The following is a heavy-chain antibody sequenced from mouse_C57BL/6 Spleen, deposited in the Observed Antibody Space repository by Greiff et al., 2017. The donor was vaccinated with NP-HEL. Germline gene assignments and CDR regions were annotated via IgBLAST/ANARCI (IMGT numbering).Heavy chain of an antibody. CDR2: IDPSDSYP. CDR3: ARRVYYYGIAPWYFDV. V-gene: IGHV1-69*01. CDR1: GYTFTSYW. D-gene: IGHD1-1*01. J-gene: IGHJ1*03. Sequence: QVQLKQPGAELVMPGASVKLSCKASGYTFTSYWMHWVKQRPGQGLEWIGEIDPSDSYPNYNQKFKGKSTLTVDKSSSTAYMQLSSLTSEDSAVYYCARRVYYYGIAPWYFDVWGTGTTVTVSS.